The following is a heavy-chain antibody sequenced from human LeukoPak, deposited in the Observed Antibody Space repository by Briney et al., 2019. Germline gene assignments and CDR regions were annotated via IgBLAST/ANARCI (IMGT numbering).Heavy chain of an antibody. J-gene: IGHJ4*02. Sequence: PGGSLRLSCAASGFTFSSYGMHWVRQAPGKGLEWVAVISYDGSNKYYADSVKGRFTISRDNSKNTLHLQMNSLRAEDTAVYYCAKDWSNIVVVPAATEGGGWSGGYWGQGTLVTVSS. CDR3: AKDWSNIVVVPAATEGGGWSGGY. CDR2: ISYDGSNK. V-gene: IGHV3-30*18. CDR1: GFTFSSYG. D-gene: IGHD2-2*01.